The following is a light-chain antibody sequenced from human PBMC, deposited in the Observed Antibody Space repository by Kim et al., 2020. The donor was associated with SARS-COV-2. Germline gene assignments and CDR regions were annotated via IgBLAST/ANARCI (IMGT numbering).Light chain of an antibody. Sequence: NFMLTQPHSVSESPGKTVTISCTRSSGSIASNYVQWYQQRPGSAPTTVIYEDNQRPSGVPDRFSGSIDSSSNSASLTISELKTEDEADYYCQSYDSSNQVFGGGTQLTVL. V-gene: IGLV6-57*04. J-gene: IGLJ3*02. CDR1: SGSIASNY. CDR2: EDN. CDR3: QSYDSSNQV.